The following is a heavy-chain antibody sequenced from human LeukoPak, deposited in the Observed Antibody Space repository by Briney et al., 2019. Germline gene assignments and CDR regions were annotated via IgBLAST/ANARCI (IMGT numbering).Heavy chain of an antibody. CDR1: GFTLSSYG. Sequence: GGSLSLSCAASGFTLSSYGMNWVRQAPGKGLDWVAFLRYDGSTAFYEDSVKGQFTISRDSSKNTLYLQMNSLTPADTAIYYCAKDPYGGTYPSYFDYWGQGTLVTVSS. CDR3: AKDPYGGTYPSYFDY. V-gene: IGHV3-30*02. CDR2: LRYDGSTA. D-gene: IGHD1-26*01. J-gene: IGHJ4*02.